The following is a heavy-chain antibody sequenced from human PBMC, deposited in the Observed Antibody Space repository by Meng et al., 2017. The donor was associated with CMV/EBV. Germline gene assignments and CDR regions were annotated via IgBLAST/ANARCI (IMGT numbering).Heavy chain of an antibody. Sequence: GESLKISCAASGFTFSSYSMNWVRQAPGKGLVWVSRINSDGSSTSYADSVKGRFTISRDNAKNTLYLQMNSLRAEDTAVYYCARGGANMVRGLLDWFDPWGQGTLVTVSS. CDR2: INSDGSST. D-gene: IGHD3-10*01. V-gene: IGHV3-74*01. CDR1: GFTFSSYS. CDR3: ARGGANMVRGLLDWFDP. J-gene: IGHJ5*02.